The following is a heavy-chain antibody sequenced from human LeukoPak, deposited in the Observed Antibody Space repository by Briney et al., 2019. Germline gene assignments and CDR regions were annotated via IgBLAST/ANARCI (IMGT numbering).Heavy chain of an antibody. V-gene: IGHV4-38-2*02. CDR3: ARVYTAMVFFDY. J-gene: IGHJ4*02. Sequence: PSETLSLTCTVSGYSISSGYYWGWIRQPPGKGLEWVGSIYHSGSTYYNPSLKSRVTISVDTSKNQFSLKLSSVTAADTAVYYCARVYTAMVFFDYWGQGTLVTVSS. CDR2: IYHSGST. D-gene: IGHD5-18*01. CDR1: GYSISSGYY.